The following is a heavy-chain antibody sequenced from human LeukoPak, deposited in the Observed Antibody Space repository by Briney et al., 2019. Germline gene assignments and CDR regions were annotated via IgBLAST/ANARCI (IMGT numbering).Heavy chain of an antibody. CDR2: INAGNDNT. J-gene: IGHJ6*02. D-gene: IGHD6-13*01. CDR3: ARAPYSSSWKQAETYYGMDV. Sequence: ASVKVSCKASGYTFASYGIHWVRQAPGQGLEWMGWINAGNDNTKCSQKFQGRVTITRDTPASTVYMELSSLRSEDTAVYYCARAPYSSSWKQAETYYGMDVWGQGTTVTVSS. V-gene: IGHV1-3*01. CDR1: GYTFASYG.